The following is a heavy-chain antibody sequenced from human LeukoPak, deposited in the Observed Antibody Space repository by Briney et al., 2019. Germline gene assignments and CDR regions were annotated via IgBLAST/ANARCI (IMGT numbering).Heavy chain of an antibody. J-gene: IGHJ4*02. CDR1: GFTFSSYS. Sequence: PGGSLTLFCVASGFTFSSYSMNWVRQAPGKGLEWVSSISRSSSYIHYADSVKGRFTISRDNAKNSLYLQMNSLRAEDTAMYYCARDLFSDSREDHCWGQGTLVTVSS. V-gene: IGHV3-21*01. CDR2: ISRSSSYI. CDR3: ARDLFSDSREDHC. D-gene: IGHD4-17*01.